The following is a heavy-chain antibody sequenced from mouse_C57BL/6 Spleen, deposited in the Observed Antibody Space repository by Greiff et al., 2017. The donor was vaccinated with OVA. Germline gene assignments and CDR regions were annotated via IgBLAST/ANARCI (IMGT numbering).Heavy chain of an antibody. CDR1: GYTFTSYW. V-gene: IGHV1-64*01. CDR3: ARPLYDYGFAY. Sequence: VQLKQPGAELVKPGASVKLSCKASGYTFTSYWMHWVKQRPGQGLEWIGMIHPNSGSTNYNEKFKSKATLTVDKSSSTAYMQLSSLTSEDSAVYYCARPLYDYGFAYWGQGTLVTVSA. J-gene: IGHJ3*01. CDR2: IHPNSGST. D-gene: IGHD2-4*01.